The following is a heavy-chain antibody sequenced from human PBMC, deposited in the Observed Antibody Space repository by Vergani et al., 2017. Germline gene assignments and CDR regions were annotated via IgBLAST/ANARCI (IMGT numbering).Heavy chain of an antibody. J-gene: IGHJ4*02. CDR3: ARGDYGILTGYRY. CDR2: INPSGGHT. CDR1: GYTFSNYY. D-gene: IGHD3-9*01. Sequence: QVQVVQSGAEVKKSGASVKVSCKTSGYTFSNYYMHWVRQAPGQGLEWMGIINPSGGHTSYAQKFQGRVTMTRDTSTSTVYMELSSLRSEDTAIYYCARGDYGILTGYRYWGQGTLVTVSA. V-gene: IGHV1-46*03.